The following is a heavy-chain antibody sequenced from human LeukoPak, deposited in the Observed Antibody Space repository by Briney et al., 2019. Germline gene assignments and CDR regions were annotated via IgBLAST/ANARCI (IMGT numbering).Heavy chain of an antibody. J-gene: IGHJ4*02. D-gene: IGHD3-22*01. Sequence: PGGSLRLSCAASGFSFRNYWMHWVRQPPGKGLVWVSRIKNDGSTTKYADSVKGRFTISRDNAKNTLYLQMNSLRAEDTAVYYCARGLYGDSSGYFAHRDYWGQGTLVTVSS. CDR2: IKNDGSTT. CDR3: ARGLYGDSSGYFAHRDY. V-gene: IGHV3-74*01. CDR1: GFSFRNYW.